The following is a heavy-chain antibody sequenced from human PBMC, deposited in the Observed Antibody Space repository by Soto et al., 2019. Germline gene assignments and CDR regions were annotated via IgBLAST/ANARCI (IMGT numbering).Heavy chain of an antibody. V-gene: IGHV1-18*04. D-gene: IGHD3-22*01. Sequence: ASVKVSSKASGYTFTNYCISWVRQAPGQGLEWMGWISAYNGNTKYAQKFQGRVTITADKSTSTAYMELSSLRSEDTAVYYCARDREYYDSSGDYWGQGTLVTVSS. CDR1: GYTFTNYC. J-gene: IGHJ4*02. CDR3: ARDREYYDSSGDY. CDR2: ISAYNGNT.